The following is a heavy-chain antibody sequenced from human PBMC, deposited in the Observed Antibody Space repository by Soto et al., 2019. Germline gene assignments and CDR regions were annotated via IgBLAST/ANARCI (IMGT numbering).Heavy chain of an antibody. J-gene: IGHJ4*02. V-gene: IGHV3-23*01. CDR3: ARGTAPDY. D-gene: IGHD5-18*01. Sequence: EVQLLESGGGLVQPGGSLGLSGAASESPLGSYARSWFRQAPGKGLEWVSAISGSAGSTYYADSVKGRFAISRDNSKNTLYLQMSSLRAEDTAVYYCARGTAPDYWGQGTLVTVSS. CDR2: ISGSAGST. CDR1: ESPLGSYA.